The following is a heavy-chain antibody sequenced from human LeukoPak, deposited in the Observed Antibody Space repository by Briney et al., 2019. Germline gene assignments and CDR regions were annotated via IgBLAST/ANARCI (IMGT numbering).Heavy chain of an antibody. Sequence: GGSLRFSCAASGFTFSSYEMNWVRQAPGKGLEWVSYISSSGSTIYYAESVKGRFTISRDNAKNSLYLQMNSLRAEDTAVYYCARLVFGESFLGLWGRGTLVTVSS. CDR2: ISSSGSTI. V-gene: IGHV3-48*03. CDR3: ARLVFGESFLGL. J-gene: IGHJ2*01. D-gene: IGHD3-10*02. CDR1: GFTFSSYE.